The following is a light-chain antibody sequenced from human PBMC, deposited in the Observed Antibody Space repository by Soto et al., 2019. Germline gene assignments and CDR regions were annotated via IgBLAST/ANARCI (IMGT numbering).Light chain of an antibody. CDR2: GNF. J-gene: IGLJ3*02. CDR3: QAFDSTLSGWV. CDR1: GSNIGADYD. Sequence: QSVLTQPPSVSGAPGQRVTISCTGSGSNIGADYDVHWYQHLPGAAPKLLIFGNFNRPSGVPDRFSGSKSVASAFLGITGLQAEDEADYYCQAFDSTLSGWVFGGGTKLTVL. V-gene: IGLV1-40*01.